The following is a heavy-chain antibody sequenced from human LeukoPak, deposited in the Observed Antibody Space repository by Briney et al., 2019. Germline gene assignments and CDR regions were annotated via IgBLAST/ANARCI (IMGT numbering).Heavy chain of an antibody. V-gene: IGHV4-59*01. CDR2: IYYSGST. Sequence: PSETLSLTCTVSGGSISSDYWSWIRQSPGKGLEWIGYIYYSGSTNYNPSLKSRVTISVDTSKNQFSLRLSSVTAADTAVYYCARGSGSPPHYYGMDVWGQGTTVTVSS. CDR1: GGSISSDY. CDR3: ARGSGSPPHYYGMDV. D-gene: IGHD3-10*01. J-gene: IGHJ6*02.